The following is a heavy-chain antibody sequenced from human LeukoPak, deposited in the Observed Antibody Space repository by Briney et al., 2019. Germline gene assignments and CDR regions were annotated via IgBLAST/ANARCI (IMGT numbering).Heavy chain of an antibody. V-gene: IGHV3-7*04. CDR1: GFTFESYW. CDR3: ARGGSRGSLDN. Sequence: GGSLRLSCAASGFTFESYWMAWVRQAPGKGLGWVAHIKEGGSETYYVDSVKGRFTISRDNAKSSLYLQMNGLRVEDTAIYYCARGGSRGSLDNWGQGALVTVSS. J-gene: IGHJ4*02. CDR2: IKEGGSET. D-gene: IGHD1-26*01.